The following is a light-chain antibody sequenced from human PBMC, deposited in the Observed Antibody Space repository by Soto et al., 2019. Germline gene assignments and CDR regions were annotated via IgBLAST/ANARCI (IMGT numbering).Light chain of an antibody. CDR3: SSYTSSSTLV. Sequence: QSALTQPASVSGSPGQSITISCTGTSSDVGDYNYVSWYQQHPGKVPKLMVYEVSNRPSGVSNRFSGSKSGNTASLTISGLQDEDEADYYCSSYTSSSTLVFGTGTKLTVL. J-gene: IGLJ1*01. V-gene: IGLV2-14*01. CDR2: EVS. CDR1: SSDVGDYNY.